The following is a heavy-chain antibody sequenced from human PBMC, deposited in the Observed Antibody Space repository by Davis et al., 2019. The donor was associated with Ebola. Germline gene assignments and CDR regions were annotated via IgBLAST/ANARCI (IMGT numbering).Heavy chain of an antibody. CDR1: GYRFTSYW. CDR3: ARRRVIHDLSTNDYFDL. Sequence: GESLKISCKGSGYRFTSYWVGWVRQTSGRGLEWMGIIYPADSDVIYSPSFQGQITISVDRSISTAYLQWSSLKASDTAMYYCARRRVIHDLSTNDYFDLWGQGTLVTVSS. D-gene: IGHD5/OR15-5a*01. J-gene: IGHJ4*02. CDR2: IYPADSDV. V-gene: IGHV5-51*01.